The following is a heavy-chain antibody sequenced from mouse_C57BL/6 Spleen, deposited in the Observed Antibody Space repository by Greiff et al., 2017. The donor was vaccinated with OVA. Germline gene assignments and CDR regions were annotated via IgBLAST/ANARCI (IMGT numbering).Heavy chain of an antibody. CDR2: IDPSDSYT. Sequence: VQLQQPGAELVMPGASVKLSCKASGYTFTSYWMHWVKQRPGQGLEWIGEIDPSDSYTNYNQKFKGKSTLTVDKSSSTAYMQLSSLTSEDSAVYYCARGGTYYSNVDYWGQGTTLTVSS. CDR3: ARGGTYYSNVDY. CDR1: GYTFTSYW. D-gene: IGHD2-5*01. V-gene: IGHV1-69*01. J-gene: IGHJ2*01.